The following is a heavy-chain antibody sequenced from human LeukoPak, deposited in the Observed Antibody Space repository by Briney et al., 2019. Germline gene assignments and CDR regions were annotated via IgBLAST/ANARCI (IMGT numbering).Heavy chain of an antibody. V-gene: IGHV3-7*03. D-gene: IGHD4-17*01. CDR1: GFTFSSSW. Sequence: HAGGSLRLSCAASGFTFSSSWMSWVRQAPGKGLEWVATIRQDGGDKSYVDSVKGRFTISRDNSKNTRYLQMNSLRAEDTAVYYCAKVPSTTVRGYSPFMDWFDPWGQGTLVTVSS. J-gene: IGHJ5*02. CDR2: IRQDGGDK. CDR3: AKVPSTTVRGYSPFMDWFDP.